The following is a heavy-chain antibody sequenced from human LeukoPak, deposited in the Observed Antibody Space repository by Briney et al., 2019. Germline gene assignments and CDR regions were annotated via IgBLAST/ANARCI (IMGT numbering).Heavy chain of an antibody. CDR3: ARVGYGSGYMDV. J-gene: IGHJ6*03. CDR1: GGTFSSYA. V-gene: IGHV1-69*05. Sequence: SVKVSCKASGGTFSSYAISWVRQAPGQGLEWMGGIVPIFGTANYAQKFQGRVTITTDESTSTAYMELSSLRSEDTAVYYCARVGYGSGYMDVWGKGTTVTVSS. D-gene: IGHD3-10*01. CDR2: IVPIFGTA.